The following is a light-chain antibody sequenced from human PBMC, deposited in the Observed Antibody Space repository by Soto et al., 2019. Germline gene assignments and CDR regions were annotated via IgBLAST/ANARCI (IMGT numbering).Light chain of an antibody. V-gene: IGKV3-20*01. CDR1: QNLGTLY. CDR2: SAS. Sequence: ETLLTQSPGTLSLSPGERATLSCRASQNLGTLYLAWFQQKSGQAPRLLIYSASRRATGIPDRFTGSGSGTDFTLTINRVEPEDFAVYFCQQYAGSPRTFGQGTKVDIK. CDR3: QQYAGSPRT. J-gene: IGKJ1*01.